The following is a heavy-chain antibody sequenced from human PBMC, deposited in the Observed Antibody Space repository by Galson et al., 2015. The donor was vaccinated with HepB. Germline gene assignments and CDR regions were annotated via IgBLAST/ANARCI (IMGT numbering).Heavy chain of an antibody. CDR1: GYTLTELS. CDR2: FDPEDGET. V-gene: IGHV1-24*01. J-gene: IGHJ5*02. CDR3: ARSSGDSGSYSATRRYWSDP. D-gene: IGHD1-26*01. Sequence: SVKVSCKVSGYTLTELSMHWVRQAPGKGLEWMGGFDPEDGETIYAQKFQGRVTMTEDTSTDTAYMELSSLRSEDTAVYYCARSSGDSGSYSATRRYWSDPWGQGTLVTVSS.